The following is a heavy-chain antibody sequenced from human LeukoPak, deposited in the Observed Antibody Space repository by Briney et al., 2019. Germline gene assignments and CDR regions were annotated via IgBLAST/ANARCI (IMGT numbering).Heavy chain of an antibody. CDR1: GGSFSGYY. J-gene: IGHJ4*02. Sequence: SETLSLTCAVYGGSFSGYYWSWIRQPPGKGLEWIGEINQSGSTNYNPSLKSRVTMSVDTSKKPFSLKLTSVTAADTAVYYCARHRATYYYGSGGTDNWGQGALVTVSS. V-gene: IGHV4-34*01. CDR2: INQSGST. D-gene: IGHD3-10*01. CDR3: ARHRATYYYGSGGTDN.